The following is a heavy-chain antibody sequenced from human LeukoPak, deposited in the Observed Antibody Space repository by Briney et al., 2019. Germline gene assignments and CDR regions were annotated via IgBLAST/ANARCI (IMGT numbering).Heavy chain of an antibody. Sequence: QSGGSLRLSCAASGFTFSSYWMHWVRQVPGKGLVWVSRINTDGSSTTYADSVKGRFTISRDNAKNTLYLQMNSLGAEDTAVYYCARGYSSSYRIDYWGQGTLVTVSS. CDR3: ARGYSSSYRIDY. CDR1: GFTFSSYW. V-gene: IGHV3-74*03. D-gene: IGHD6-6*01. CDR2: INTDGSST. J-gene: IGHJ4*02.